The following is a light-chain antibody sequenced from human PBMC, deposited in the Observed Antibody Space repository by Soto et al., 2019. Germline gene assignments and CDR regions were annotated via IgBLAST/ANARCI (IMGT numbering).Light chain of an antibody. J-gene: IGKJ4*01. Sequence: DIQMTQSPSSVSASVGDRVTITCLASQSIGRFLNWYQQKPGKAPNVLINVASTLRSGVPSRFSGSGSGTDFNLTINSLQPEDFATYFCQQSFTTPLTFGGGTKVDI. CDR1: QSIGRF. V-gene: IGKV1-39*01. CDR2: VAS. CDR3: QQSFTTPLT.